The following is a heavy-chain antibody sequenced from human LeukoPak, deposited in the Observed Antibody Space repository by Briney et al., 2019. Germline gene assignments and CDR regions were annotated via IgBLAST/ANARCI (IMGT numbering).Heavy chain of an antibody. V-gene: IGHV1-2*02. D-gene: IGHD3-3*01. CDR1: GYTFTGYY. J-gene: IGHJ6*04. Sequence: ASVKVSCKASGYTFTGYYMHWVRQAPGQGLEWMGWINPNSGGTNYAQKFQGRVTMTRDTSISTAYMELSRLRSDDTAVYYCAVMDYDFWSGSKGVDVWGKGTTVTVSS. CDR3: AVMDYDFWSGSKGVDV. CDR2: INPNSGGT.